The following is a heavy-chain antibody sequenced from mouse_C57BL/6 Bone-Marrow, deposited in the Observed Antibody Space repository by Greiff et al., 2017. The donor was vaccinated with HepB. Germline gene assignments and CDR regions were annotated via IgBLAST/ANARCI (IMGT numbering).Heavy chain of an antibody. Sequence: VQVVESGPGLVAPSQSLSITCTVSGFSLTSYGVDWVRQSPGKGLEWLGVIWGVGSTNYNSALKSRLSISKDNSKSQVFLKMNSLQTDDTAMYYCASFNWGFAYWGQGTLVTVSA. CDR3: ASFNWGFAY. D-gene: IGHD4-1*01. CDR1: GFSLTSYG. J-gene: IGHJ3*01. V-gene: IGHV2-6*01. CDR2: IWGVGST.